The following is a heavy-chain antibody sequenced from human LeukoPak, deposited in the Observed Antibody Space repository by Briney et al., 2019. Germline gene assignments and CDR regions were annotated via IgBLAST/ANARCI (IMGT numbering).Heavy chain of an antibody. CDR3: AKTGSGYYAHY. Sequence: GGSLRLSCAASGFTFSSYSMNWVRQAPGKGLEWVASISSTTTYIYYADSVKGRFTISRDNAKNSVHLQMNSLRAEDTAVYYCAKTGSGYYAHYWGQGTLVTVSS. J-gene: IGHJ4*02. D-gene: IGHD3-22*01. V-gene: IGHV3-21*04. CDR1: GFTFSSYS. CDR2: ISSTTTYI.